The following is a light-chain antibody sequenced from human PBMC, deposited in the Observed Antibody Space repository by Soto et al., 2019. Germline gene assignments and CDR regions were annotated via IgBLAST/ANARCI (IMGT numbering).Light chain of an antibody. V-gene: IGKV4-1*01. CDR1: QSVLYSSHNKNY. J-gene: IGKJ2*01. CDR2: WAS. CDR3: QQYYSTPPT. Sequence: DIVMTQSPDSLAVSLGERATINCKSSQSVLYSSHNKNYLAWYQQKPGQPPKLLIYWASTRESGVPDRFSGSGSGTDFTLTISSLQAEDVAFYFCQQYYSTPPTFGQGNKLEIK.